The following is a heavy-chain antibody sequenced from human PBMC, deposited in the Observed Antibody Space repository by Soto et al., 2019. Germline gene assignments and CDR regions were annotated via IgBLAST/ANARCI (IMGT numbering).Heavy chain of an antibody. J-gene: IGHJ4*02. CDR2: IYYSGST. CDR3: ARRYGGNFDY. Sequence: SDTLSLTCTVSGGSISSYYWSWTRQPPGKGLEWIGYIYYSGSTNYNPSLKSRVTISVDTSKNQFSLKLSSVTAADTAVYYCARRYGGNFDYWGEGNLVTVCS. V-gene: IGHV4-59*01. CDR1: GGSISSYY. D-gene: IGHD1-26*01.